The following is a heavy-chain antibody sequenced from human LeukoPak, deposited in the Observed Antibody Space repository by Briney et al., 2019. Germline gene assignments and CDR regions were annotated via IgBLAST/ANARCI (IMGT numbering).Heavy chain of an antibody. Sequence: PGGSLRPSCAASGFTFSSYSMNWVRQAPGKGLEWVSSISSSSSYIYYADSVKGRFTISRDNAKNSLYLQMNSLRAEDTAVYYCARDVLGYCSGGSCYSWMGSDYWGQGTLVTVSS. J-gene: IGHJ4*02. CDR3: ARDVLGYCSGGSCYSWMGSDY. CDR1: GFTFSSYS. CDR2: ISSSSSYI. V-gene: IGHV3-21*01. D-gene: IGHD2-15*01.